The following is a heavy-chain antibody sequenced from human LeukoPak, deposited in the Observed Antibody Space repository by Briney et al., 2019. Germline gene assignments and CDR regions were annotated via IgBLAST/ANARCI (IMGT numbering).Heavy chain of an antibody. V-gene: IGHV3-64*01. Sequence: QAGGSLRLSCAASGFTFSSYAMHWVRQAPGKGLEYVSAISSNGGSTYYANSVKGRFTISRDNSKNTLYLQMNSLRAEDTAVYYCAKFLGRWSRFLEWLPDTVYYYYGMDVWGQGTTVTVSS. CDR2: ISSNGGST. D-gene: IGHD3-3*01. CDR1: GFTFSSYA. CDR3: AKFLGRWSRFLEWLPDTVYYYYGMDV. J-gene: IGHJ6*02.